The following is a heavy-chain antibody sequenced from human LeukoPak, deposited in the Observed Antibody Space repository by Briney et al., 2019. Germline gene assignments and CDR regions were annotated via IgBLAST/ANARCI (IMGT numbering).Heavy chain of an antibody. J-gene: IGHJ4*02. D-gene: IGHD5-18*01. Sequence: AGGSLRLSCAASGFTFSSYAMSWVRQAPGRGLEWVSAISGSGGSTYYADSVKGRFTISRDNSKNTLYLQMNSLGAEDTAVYYCAKDRGRGYSFDDYWGQGTLVTVSS. CDR3: AKDRGRGYSFDDY. CDR2: ISGSGGST. V-gene: IGHV3-23*01. CDR1: GFTFSSYA.